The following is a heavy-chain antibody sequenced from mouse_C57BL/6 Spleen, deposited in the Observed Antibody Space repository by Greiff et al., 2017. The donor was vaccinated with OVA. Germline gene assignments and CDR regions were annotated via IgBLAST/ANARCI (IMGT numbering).Heavy chain of an antibody. CDR1: GFSLTSYG. J-gene: IGHJ4*01. CDR3: ARKGNYYSNSRAMDY. Sequence: VQLQQSGPGLVQPSQSLSITCTVSGFSLTSYGVHWVRQSPGKGLEWLGVIWSGGSTDYNAAFISRLSISKDNSTSQVFFKMNSLQADDTAIYYCARKGNYYSNSRAMDYWGQGTSVTVSS. CDR2: IWSGGST. V-gene: IGHV2-2*01. D-gene: IGHD2-5*01.